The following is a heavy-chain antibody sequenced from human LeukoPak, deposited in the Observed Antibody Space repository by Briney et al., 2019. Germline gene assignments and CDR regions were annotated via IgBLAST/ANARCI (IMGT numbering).Heavy chain of an antibody. V-gene: IGHV1-2*02. CDR3: ARDQGPEAFDI. D-gene: IGHD2-2*01. Sequence: ASVKVSCKASGYTFTDYYIHWVRQAPGQGLEWMGWINTKNGGTKCSQKFQGRVTLTTDTSITTAHMELSSLRSDDTALYYCARDQGPEAFDIWGQGTMVTVSS. J-gene: IGHJ3*02. CDR2: INTKNGGT. CDR1: GYTFTDYY.